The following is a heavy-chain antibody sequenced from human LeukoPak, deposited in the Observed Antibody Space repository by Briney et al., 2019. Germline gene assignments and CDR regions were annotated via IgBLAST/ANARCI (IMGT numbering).Heavy chain of an antibody. D-gene: IGHD2/OR15-2a*01. CDR3: ARGPTRANSSDY. CDR2: IKQDGSEK. CDR1: GFTFSSYW. Sequence: GGSLRLSCAASGFTFSSYWMSWVRQAPGKGLEWVAKIKQDGSEKYYVDSVKGRFTISRDKAKNSLYLQMNSLRAEDTAVYYCARGPTRANSSDYWGQGTLVTVSS. V-gene: IGHV3-7*01. J-gene: IGHJ4*02.